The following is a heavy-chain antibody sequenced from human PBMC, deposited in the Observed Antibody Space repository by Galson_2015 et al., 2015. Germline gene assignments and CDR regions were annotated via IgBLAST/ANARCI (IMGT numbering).Heavy chain of an antibody. Sequence: SEPLSLTCTVSGGSISSNFYYWGWIRQPPGKGLDWIGSIHHSGSTYYNPSLKSRVIMSVDTSKNQFSVMLSSVTAADTAVYYCARQNTVTLGVSILRAKSWFDPWGQGTLVSVSS. CDR2: IHHSGST. CDR1: GGSISSNFYY. J-gene: IGHJ5*02. D-gene: IGHD3-10*01. CDR3: ARQNTVTLGVSILRAKSWFDP. V-gene: IGHV4-39*01.